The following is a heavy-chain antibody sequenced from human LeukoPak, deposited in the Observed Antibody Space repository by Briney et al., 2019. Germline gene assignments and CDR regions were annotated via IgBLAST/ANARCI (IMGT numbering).Heavy chain of an antibody. CDR1: GYTFTSYY. CDR3: ARAAVGDIVVVPPDFDY. V-gene: IGHV1-46*01. J-gene: IGHJ4*02. D-gene: IGHD2-2*01. Sequence: ASVKVSCKASGYTFTSYYMHWVRQAPGQGLEWMGIINSSGGSTTYAQKFQGRVTMTRNTSISTAYMELSSLRSEDTAVYYCARAAVGDIVVVPPDFDYWGQGTLVTVSS. CDR2: INSSGGST.